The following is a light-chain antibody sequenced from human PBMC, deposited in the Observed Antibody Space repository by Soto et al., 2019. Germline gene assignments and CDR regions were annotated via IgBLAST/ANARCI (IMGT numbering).Light chain of an antibody. Sequence: QSALTQSASVSGSPGQSITFSCTGSSSDVGSSNLVSWYQQHPGKAPKLMIYEGTRRPSGVSNRFSGSKSGSTASLTISGLQAEDEADYYCCSYTASDLWVFGGGTK. CDR2: EGT. CDR3: CSYTASDLWV. J-gene: IGLJ3*02. V-gene: IGLV2-23*01. CDR1: SSDVGSSNL.